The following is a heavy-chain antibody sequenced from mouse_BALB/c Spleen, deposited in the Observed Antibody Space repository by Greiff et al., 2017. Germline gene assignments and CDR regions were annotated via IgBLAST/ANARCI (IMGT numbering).Heavy chain of an antibody. Sequence: EVQVVESGGGLVKPGGSLKLSCAASGFTFSSYAMSWVRQTPEKRLEWVATISSGGSYTYYPDSVKGRFTISRDNAKNTLYLQMSSLRSEDTAMYYCARRDYDSFAYWGQGTLVTVSA. V-gene: IGHV5-9-3*01. J-gene: IGHJ3*01. CDR1: GFTFSSYA. D-gene: IGHD2-4*01. CDR2: ISSGGSYT. CDR3: ARRDYDSFAY.